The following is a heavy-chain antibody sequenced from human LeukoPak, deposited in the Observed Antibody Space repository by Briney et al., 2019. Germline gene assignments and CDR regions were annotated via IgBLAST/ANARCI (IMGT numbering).Heavy chain of an antibody. CDR3: AREPSQGAFDI. CDR2: ISSTSTII. CDR1: RFTFSDSS. J-gene: IGHJ3*02. Sequence: GGSLRLSCAASRFTFSDSSMNWVRQAPGKGREWVSYISSTSTIIYYADSVKGRFTISRDNAKNSMYLQMNSLRAEDTAVYYCAREPSQGAFDIWGQGTMVTVSS. V-gene: IGHV3-48*01.